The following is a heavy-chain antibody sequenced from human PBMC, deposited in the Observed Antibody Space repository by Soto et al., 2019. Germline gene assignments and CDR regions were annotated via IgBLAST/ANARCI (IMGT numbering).Heavy chain of an antibody. CDR3: ARGGGDYAYWYFDL. CDR2: INHSGIT. Sequence: QVQLQQWGAGLLKPSETLSLTCAVYGGSFSGYYWSWIRQPPGNGLEWIGEINHSGITNYNPSLKSRVTISVDTSKNQCALKLSSVTAADTAVYYCARGGGDYAYWYFDLWCRGTLVTVSS. J-gene: IGHJ2*01. CDR1: GGSFSGYY. V-gene: IGHV4-34*01. D-gene: IGHD4-17*01.